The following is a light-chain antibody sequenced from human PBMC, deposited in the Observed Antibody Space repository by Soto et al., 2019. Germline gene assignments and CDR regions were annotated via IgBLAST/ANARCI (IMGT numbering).Light chain of an antibody. CDR3: SSYTSRSTLYV. Sequence: QSALTQPASVSESPGQSITVSCTGTSSDIGGYNYVSWYQQHPGKAPKLMVYEVTNRPSGVSDRFSGSKSGNTASLTISGLQADDEGYYYCSSYTSRSTLYVFGTGTQVTVL. CDR1: SSDIGGYNY. J-gene: IGLJ1*01. CDR2: EVT. V-gene: IGLV2-14*01.